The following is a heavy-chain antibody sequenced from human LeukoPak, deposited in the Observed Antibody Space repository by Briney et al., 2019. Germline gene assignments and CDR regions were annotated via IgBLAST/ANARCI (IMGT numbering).Heavy chain of an antibody. J-gene: IGHJ4*02. D-gene: IGHD2-8*02. CDR1: GFTFSASD. Sequence: GGSLRLSCVASGFTFSASDIHWVRQASGKGLEWVGRIRNKANNYATIYAASVKGRFTISRDDSNNTAYLQMNSLKSEDTAVYYCTRHATELGILAPGDYWGQGTLVTVSS. V-gene: IGHV3-73*01. CDR3: TRHATELGILAPGDY. CDR2: IRNKANNYAT.